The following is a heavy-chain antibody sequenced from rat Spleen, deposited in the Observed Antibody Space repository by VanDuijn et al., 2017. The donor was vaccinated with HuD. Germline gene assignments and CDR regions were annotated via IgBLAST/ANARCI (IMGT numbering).Heavy chain of an antibody. CDR2: IWTGGIT. CDR3: ARDRGVSMMVPLMDA. Sequence: QVQLKESGPGLVQPSQTLSLTCTVSGFSLTNYHVSWVRQPPGKGLEWMGVIWTGGITAYNSLLKSRLSISRDISKSQVFLKMNSLQTEDTATYYCARDRGVSMMVPLMDAWGQGTSVTVSS. V-gene: IGHV2-43*01. CDR1: GFSLTNYH. J-gene: IGHJ4*01. D-gene: IGHD1-12*03.